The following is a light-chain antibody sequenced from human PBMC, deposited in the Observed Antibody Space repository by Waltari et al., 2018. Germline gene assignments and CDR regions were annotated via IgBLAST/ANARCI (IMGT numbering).Light chain of an antibody. CDR2: AAS. CDR3: QQSYSPLT. J-gene: IGKJ4*01. Sequence: DFQMTQSPSSLSASVGDRVTITCRASQSISTYLNMYQQKPGKAPNLLIYAASSLQSGVPSRFSGSGSVTYFTLTISSLQPEDFATDYCQQSYSPLTFGGGTKVEIK. CDR1: QSISTY. V-gene: IGKV1-39*01.